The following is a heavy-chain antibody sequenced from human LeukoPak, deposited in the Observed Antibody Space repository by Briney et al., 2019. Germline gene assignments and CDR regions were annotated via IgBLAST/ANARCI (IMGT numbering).Heavy chain of an antibody. V-gene: IGHV3-21*01. Sequence: PGGSLRLSCAASGFTFSSYSMNWVRQAPGKGLEWVSSISSSSSYIYYADSVKGRFTISRDNAKNSLYLQMNSLRAEDTAVYYCASSYDFWSGYEYYFDYWGQGTLVTVPS. D-gene: IGHD3-3*01. CDR3: ASSYDFWSGYEYYFDY. J-gene: IGHJ4*02. CDR2: ISSSSSYI. CDR1: GFTFSSYS.